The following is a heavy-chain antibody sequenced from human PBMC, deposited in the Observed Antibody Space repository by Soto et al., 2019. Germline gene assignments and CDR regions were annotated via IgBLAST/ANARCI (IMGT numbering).Heavy chain of an antibody. CDR3: ASVPEVGHDSTGYPWGAFDL. CDR2: INPSGGST. V-gene: IGHV1-46*01. D-gene: IGHD3-22*01. J-gene: IGHJ3*01. CDR1: GHTFTSYY. Sequence: ASVKVSCKASGHTFTSYYMHWVRQAPGQGLEWMGIINPSGGSTSYAQKFQGRVTISRDNSNNTAYLQMNSLRAQDTAVYFCASVPEVGHDSTGYPWGAFDLWGQGTMVTVSS.